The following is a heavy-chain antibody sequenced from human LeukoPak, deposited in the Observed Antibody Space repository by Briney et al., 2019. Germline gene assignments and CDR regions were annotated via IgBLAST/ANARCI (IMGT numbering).Heavy chain of an antibody. Sequence: PSETMSLTCTVSGGSISSSSYYWGWIREPPGKGLEWIGRIYYSGSTYYSPSLKSRVTISVDTSKNQFSLKLSSVAAADTAVYCCARGLSVGWSGPKTKNFDYWGQGTLVTVSS. D-gene: IGHD3-3*01. V-gene: IGHV4-39*01. J-gene: IGHJ4*02. CDR1: GGSISSSSYY. CDR3: ARGLSVGWSGPKTKNFDY. CDR2: IYYSGST.